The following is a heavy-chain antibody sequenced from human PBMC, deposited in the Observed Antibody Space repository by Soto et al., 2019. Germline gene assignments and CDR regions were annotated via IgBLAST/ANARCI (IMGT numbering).Heavy chain of an antibody. CDR2: INSDGSST. Sequence: GGSLRLSCAASGFTFSSYWMHWVRQAPGKGLVWVSRINSDGSSTSYADSVKGRFTISRDNAKNTLYLQMNSLRAEDTAVYYCARRVGYCSGGSCATELDYWGQGTLVTVSS. D-gene: IGHD2-15*01. CDR3: ARRVGYCSGGSCATELDY. CDR1: GFTFSSYW. J-gene: IGHJ4*02. V-gene: IGHV3-74*01.